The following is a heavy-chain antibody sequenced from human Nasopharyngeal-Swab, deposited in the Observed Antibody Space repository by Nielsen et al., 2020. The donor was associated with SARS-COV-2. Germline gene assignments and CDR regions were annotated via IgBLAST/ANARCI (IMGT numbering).Heavy chain of an antibody. CDR1: GYSFTSYW. CDR3: ARPLGYGSNSDFDY. V-gene: IGHV5-10-1*01. D-gene: IGHD4-23*01. CDR2: IDPSDSYT. Sequence: GGSLRLSCKGSGYSFTSYWINWVRQMPGKGLEWMGRIDPSDSYTNYSPSFQGHVSISTDKSINTAYLQWSSLKASDTAMYYCARPLGYGSNSDFDYWGQGTLVTVSS. J-gene: IGHJ4*02.